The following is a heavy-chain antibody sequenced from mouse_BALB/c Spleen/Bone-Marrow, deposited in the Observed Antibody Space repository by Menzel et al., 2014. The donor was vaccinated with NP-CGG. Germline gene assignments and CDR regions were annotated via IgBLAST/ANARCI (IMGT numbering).Heavy chain of an antibody. CDR2: IDPASGNT. CDR1: GFNIKDTY. Sequence: VQVVESGAELVKPGASVKLSCTASGFNIKDTYMHWVKQRPEQGLEWIGRIDPASGNTKFDPKFQGKTTIASDTSSNTACLQLISLTSEDTAVYYCAAYYYVSSYGFAYWGQGTLVTVSA. J-gene: IGHJ3*01. V-gene: IGHV14-3*02. D-gene: IGHD1-1*01. CDR3: AAYYYVSSYGFAY.